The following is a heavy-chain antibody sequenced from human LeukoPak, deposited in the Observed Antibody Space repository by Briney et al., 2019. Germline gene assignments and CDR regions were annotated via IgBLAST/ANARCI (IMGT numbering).Heavy chain of an antibody. J-gene: IGHJ3*01. CDR2: IRGSGGNT. CDR1: GFTVSNYA. CDR3: GRDPNGDYVGAFEF. V-gene: IGHV3-23*01. D-gene: IGHD4-17*01. Sequence: GGSLRLSCAAAGFTVSNYAFVSVRQAPRKWLGWVSAIRGSGGNTNYADAVQGRFTISRDNSKNTLYLQMNSLRADDTAVYYCGRDPNGDYVGAFEFWGQGTMVTVSS.